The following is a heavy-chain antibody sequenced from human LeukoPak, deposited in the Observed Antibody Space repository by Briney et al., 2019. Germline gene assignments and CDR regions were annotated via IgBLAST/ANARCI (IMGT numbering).Heavy chain of an antibody. CDR3: ARDYYDSNGYSFDY. J-gene: IGHJ4*02. CDR2: ISYDGSNQ. CDR1: GFTFSSYA. D-gene: IGHD3-22*01. Sequence: PGGSLRLSCTASGFTFSSYAIHWVRQAPGKGLERVTVISYDGSNQYYADSVKGRFTISRDNSNNTLYLQMNSLRAEDTAMYYCARDYYDSNGYSFDYWGQGTLVTVSS. V-gene: IGHV3-30-3*01.